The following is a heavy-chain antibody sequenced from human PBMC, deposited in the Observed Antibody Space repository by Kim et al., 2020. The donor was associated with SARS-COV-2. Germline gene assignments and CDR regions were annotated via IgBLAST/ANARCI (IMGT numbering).Heavy chain of an antibody. J-gene: IGHJ4*02. CDR1: GFTFGDHY. CDR2: ISGAGDII. D-gene: IGHD3-10*01. CDR3: AREGYYYASDC. Sequence: GGSLRLSCAASGFTFGDHYMSWVRQAPGKGLEWLSSISGAGDIIYYTDSVKGRFTVSRDNAQNSVSLQMNALRVEDTAVYYCAREGYYYASDCWAQGTL. V-gene: IGHV3-11*01.